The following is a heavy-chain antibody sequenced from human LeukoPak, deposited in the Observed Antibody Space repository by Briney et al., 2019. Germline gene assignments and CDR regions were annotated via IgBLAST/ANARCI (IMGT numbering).Heavy chain of an antibody. CDR1: GFTFSDYY. Sequence: GGSLRLSCAAPGFTFSDYYMSWIRPAPGKGLWWGSYISSSGSTIYYADSVKGRFTISRDNAKSSLYLQMNSLRAENTAVYYCARGRVRWFGDYWGQGTLVTVSS. J-gene: IGHJ4*02. V-gene: IGHV3-11*01. CDR3: ARGRVRWFGDY. D-gene: IGHD3-10*01. CDR2: ISSSGSTI.